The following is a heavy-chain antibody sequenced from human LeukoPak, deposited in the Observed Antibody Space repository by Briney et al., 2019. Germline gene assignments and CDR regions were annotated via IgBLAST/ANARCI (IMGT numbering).Heavy chain of an antibody. CDR1: GFTFSSYA. Sequence: GGSLRLSCAASGFTFSSYAMHWVRQAPGKGLEWVAVISYDGSNKYYADSVKGRFTISRDNSKNTLYLQMNSLRAGDTAVYYCARGHAVVVPAALMDVWGQGTTVTVSS. CDR2: ISYDGSNK. D-gene: IGHD2-2*01. CDR3: ARGHAVVVPAALMDV. J-gene: IGHJ6*02. V-gene: IGHV3-30-3*01.